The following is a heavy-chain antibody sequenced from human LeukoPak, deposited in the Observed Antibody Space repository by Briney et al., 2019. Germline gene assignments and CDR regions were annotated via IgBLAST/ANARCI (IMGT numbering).Heavy chain of an antibody. Sequence: SETLSLTCPVSSGSVSSSSYYWSWIRQPPGKGLEWIGYIYFSGSTNCNPSLKSRVTLSVDTSKNQFSLKLSPVTAADTAVYYCARLKLRPLASYGMDVWGQGTTVTVSS. J-gene: IGHJ6*02. D-gene: IGHD1-26*01. CDR3: ARLKLRPLASYGMDV. CDR2: IYFSGST. V-gene: IGHV4-61*01. CDR1: SGSVSSSSYY.